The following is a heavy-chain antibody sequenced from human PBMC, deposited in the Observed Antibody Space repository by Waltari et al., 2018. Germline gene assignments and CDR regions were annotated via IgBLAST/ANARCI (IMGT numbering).Heavy chain of an antibody. CDR3: ARGRFLEWSNYYYYGMDV. D-gene: IGHD3-3*01. CDR2: IIPIFGTA. CDR1: GGTFSSYA. V-gene: IGHV1-69*05. Sequence: QVQLVQSGAEVKKPGSSVKVSCKASGGTFSSYAISWVRQAPGQGLEWMGGIIPIFGTANYAQKFQGRVTITTDESTSTAYMELSSLRSEDTAVYYCARGRFLEWSNYYYYGMDVWGQGTTVTVSS. J-gene: IGHJ6*02.